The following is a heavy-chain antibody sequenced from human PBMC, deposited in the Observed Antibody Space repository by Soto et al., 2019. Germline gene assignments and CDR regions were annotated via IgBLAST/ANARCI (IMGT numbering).Heavy chain of an antibody. CDR1: GFTFSSYD. V-gene: IGHV3-13*01. CDR3: ARGFGSFYYMDV. D-gene: IGHD3-10*01. J-gene: IGHJ6*03. CDR2: IGTAADT. Sequence: PGGSQRLSCAASGFTFSSYDVHWVRQAPGRGLEWVSVIGTAADTSYRGSVKGRFTISREKANNSLYLQMNSLLAGDTAVYYCARGFGSFYYMDVWGKGTTVTVSS.